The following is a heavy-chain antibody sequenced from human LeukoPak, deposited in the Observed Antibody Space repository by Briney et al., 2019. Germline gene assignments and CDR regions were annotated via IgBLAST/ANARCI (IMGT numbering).Heavy chain of an antibody. Sequence: GGSMRLSCAASEFTFTSYELNWVRQAPGKGLEWVSYISSSGNTISYADSVKGRFTISRDNAKNSLYLQMNSLRAEDTAVYYCARDKWGSSTDAFDIWGQGTIVTVSS. CDR3: ARDKWGSSTDAFDI. J-gene: IGHJ3*02. CDR2: ISSSGNTI. V-gene: IGHV3-48*03. D-gene: IGHD6-6*01. CDR1: EFTFTSYE.